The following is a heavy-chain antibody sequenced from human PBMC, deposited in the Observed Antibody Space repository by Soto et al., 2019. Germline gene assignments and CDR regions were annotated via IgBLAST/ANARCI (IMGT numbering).Heavy chain of an antibody. CDR2: ISSDGDLR. Sequence: EVHLLGSGGDLVKPGGSLRLSCEVSGFTFNNFAMSRVRQSPGKGLEWVSTISSDGDLRHYAESVKGRFTISRDNSKSSLFLQMNCLRAADTALYFCEKVRQRLLDIVTGGTNFDSWGQGTLVTVSS. D-gene: IGHD3-9*01. V-gene: IGHV3-23*01. CDR1: GFTFNNFA. CDR3: EKVRQRLLDIVTGGTNFDS. J-gene: IGHJ4*02.